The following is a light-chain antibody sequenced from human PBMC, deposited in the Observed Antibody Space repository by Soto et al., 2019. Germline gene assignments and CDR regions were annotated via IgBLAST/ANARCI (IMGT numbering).Light chain of an antibody. CDR3: QQYNSDSPWT. Sequence: DIQVTQSPPTLSASVGDRVTMTCRASQTISTWMAWYQQKPGKAPKLLVYDASTLKTGVPSRFSGSGSGSEFNFTITGLQPDDFATYFCQQYNSDSPWTFGQGANVDIK. CDR1: QTISTW. CDR2: DAS. J-gene: IGKJ1*01. V-gene: IGKV1-5*01.